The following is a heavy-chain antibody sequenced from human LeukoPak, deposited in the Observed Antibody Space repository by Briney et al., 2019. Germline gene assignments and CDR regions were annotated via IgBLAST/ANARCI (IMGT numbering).Heavy chain of an antibody. CDR3: ASHTAGHQLYD. J-gene: IGHJ4*02. D-gene: IGHD2-2*01. CDR2: ISSSSSTI. Sequence: HPGGSLRLSCAASGFTFSNAWMSWVRQAPGKGLEWVSYISSSSSTIYYADSVKGRFTISRDNAKNSLYLQMNSLRAEDTAVYYCASHTAGHQLYDWGQGTLVTVSS. CDR1: GFTFSNAW. V-gene: IGHV3-48*01.